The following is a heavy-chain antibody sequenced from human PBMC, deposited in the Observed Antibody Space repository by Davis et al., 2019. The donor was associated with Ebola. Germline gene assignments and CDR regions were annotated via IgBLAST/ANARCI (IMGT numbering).Heavy chain of an antibody. CDR1: GFTFSNYW. V-gene: IGHV3-7*01. D-gene: IGHD3-3*01. CDR2: IRQDGGEK. CDR3: ARDPTRTYYDFWSGSSDYYYGMDV. J-gene: IGHJ6*02. Sequence: PGGSLRLSCAASGFTFSNYWMSWVRQAPGKGMEWVANIRQDGGEKYYVDSVKGRFTISRDNANNSLYLQMNSLRAEDTAVYYCARDPTRTYYDFWSGSSDYYYGMDVWGQGTTVTVSS.